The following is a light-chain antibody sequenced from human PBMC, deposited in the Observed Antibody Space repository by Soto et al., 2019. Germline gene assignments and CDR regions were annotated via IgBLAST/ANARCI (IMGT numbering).Light chain of an antibody. CDR3: QQYNNWPPYT. CDR1: QSVSSN. CDR2: GAS. Sequence: EIVMTQSPATLSVSPGERATLSCRASQSVSSNVAWYQQKPGQAHRRLIYGASTRATGIPARFSGSGSGTEFTLTISSLQSEDCALYYCQQYNNWPPYTFGQGTKLEIK. J-gene: IGKJ2*01. V-gene: IGKV3-15*01.